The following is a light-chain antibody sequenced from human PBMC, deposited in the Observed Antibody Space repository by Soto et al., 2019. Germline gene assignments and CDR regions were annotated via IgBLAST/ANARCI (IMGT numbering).Light chain of an antibody. Sequence: DVQMTQSPSTLSASVGDRVTITCRASQTVSPWFAAYQQKPGKAPKLLIHDASTVKSVVPSRISGSGSGTEFTLTISSLQPDYVATYYCQQYDSYPWTFGQGTKVEIK. CDR3: QQYDSYPWT. V-gene: IGKV1-5*01. CDR2: DAS. J-gene: IGKJ1*01. CDR1: QTVSPW.